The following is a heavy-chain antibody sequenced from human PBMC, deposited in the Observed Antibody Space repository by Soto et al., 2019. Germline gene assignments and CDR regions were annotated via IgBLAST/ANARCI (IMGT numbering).Heavy chain of an antibody. CDR2: ISYDGTKK. D-gene: IGHD6-13*01. CDR1: GFTFSSFG. Sequence: LRLSCAASGFTFSSFGIHWVRQAPGKGLEWVAVISYDGTKKYYSDSVKGRFTISRDNSKNTLYLQMNSLRPEDTAVYYCAKVGIAAGTDLWGRGTLVTVSS. V-gene: IGHV3-30*18. CDR3: AKVGIAAGTDL. J-gene: IGHJ2*01.